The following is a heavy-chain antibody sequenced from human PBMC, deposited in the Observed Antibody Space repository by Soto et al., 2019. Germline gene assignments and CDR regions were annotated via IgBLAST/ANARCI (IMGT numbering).Heavy chain of an antibody. CDR3: ARDLRLDS. J-gene: IGHJ4*02. CDR2: IYNSGST. V-gene: IGHV4-31*03. Sequence: QVQLQESGPGLVKPSQTVSLTCTVSGGSISSGGYYWSWIRQHPGKGLEWIGYIYNSGSTYYNPSLQSRVVISADTSQNQLSLEVTSVTAADTAVYFCARDLRLDSWGQGTLVTVSS. CDR1: GGSISSGGYY.